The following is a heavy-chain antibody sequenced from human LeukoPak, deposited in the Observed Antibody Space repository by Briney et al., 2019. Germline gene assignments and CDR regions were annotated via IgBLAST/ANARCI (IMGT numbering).Heavy chain of an antibody. V-gene: IGHV4-39*01. Sequence: SQTLSLTCTVSGGSISSGSYYWSWIRQPPGKGLEWIGSIYYSGSTYYNPSLKSRVTISVDTSKNQFSLKLSSVTAADTAVYYCARTRGYSYGLFYYFDYWGQGTLVTVSS. CDR1: GGSISSGSYY. CDR2: IYYSGST. D-gene: IGHD5-18*01. J-gene: IGHJ4*02. CDR3: ARTRGYSYGLFYYFDY.